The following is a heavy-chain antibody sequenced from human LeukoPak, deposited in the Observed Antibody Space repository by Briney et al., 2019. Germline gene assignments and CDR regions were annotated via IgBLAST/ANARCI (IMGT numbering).Heavy chain of an antibody. Sequence: GRSLRLSCAASGFTFSSYGMHWVRQAPGKGLEWMALISYDGSNQYYADSVKGRFTVSRDNSKNTLSMQMNSLRVEDTAVYYYAKEVTSLDDWGQGALVTVSS. CDR2: ISYDGSNQ. J-gene: IGHJ4*02. D-gene: IGHD2-21*02. V-gene: IGHV3-30*18. CDR1: GFTFSSYG. CDR3: AKEVTSLDD.